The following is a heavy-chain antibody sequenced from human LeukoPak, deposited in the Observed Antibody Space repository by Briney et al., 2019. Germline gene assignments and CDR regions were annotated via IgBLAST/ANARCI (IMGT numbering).Heavy chain of an antibody. CDR1: GYTFTVYF. D-gene: IGHD1-1*01. V-gene: IGHV1-2*02. Sequence: ASVKVSCKASGYTFTVYFMHWVRQAPGQGLEWMGWINPSSGGTKYAQKFQGRVTMTRDTSTSTAYMELTSLRSDDAAVYYCARVETTGTPFDYWGQGTLVTVSS. CDR2: INPSSGGT. J-gene: IGHJ4*02. CDR3: ARVETTGTPFDY.